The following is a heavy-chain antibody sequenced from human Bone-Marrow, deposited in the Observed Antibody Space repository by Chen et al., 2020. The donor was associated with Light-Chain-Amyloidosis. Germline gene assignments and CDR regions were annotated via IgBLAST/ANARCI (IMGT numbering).Heavy chain of an antibody. Sequence: EVQLEQSGPEVKKPGESLKISCKGSGYTFPNYWIGWVRQMPGKGLEWMVVIYPDDSDARYSPSFEGQVTISADKSITTAYLQWRSLKASDTAMYYCARRRDGYNFDYWGQGTLSPSP. J-gene: IGHJ4*02. V-gene: IGHV5-51*01. CDR2: IYPDDSDA. CDR1: GYTFPNYW. D-gene: IGHD5-12*01. CDR3: ARRRDGYNFDY.